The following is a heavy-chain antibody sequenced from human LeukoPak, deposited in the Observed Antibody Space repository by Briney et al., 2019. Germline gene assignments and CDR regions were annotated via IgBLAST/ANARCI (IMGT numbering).Heavy chain of an antibody. CDR1: GFTFSGYS. CDR3: ARGSGYYGGSGLFDS. CDR2: ISSSTSYI. V-gene: IGHV3-21*06. J-gene: IGHJ4*02. Sequence: GGSLRLSCAASGFTFSGYSMNWVRQAPGKGLEWVSSISSSTSYIFYADSMKGRFTISRDNAKNSLHLHMSSLRAEDTAVYYCARGSGYYGGSGLFDSWGQGTLVTVSS. D-gene: IGHD3-22*01.